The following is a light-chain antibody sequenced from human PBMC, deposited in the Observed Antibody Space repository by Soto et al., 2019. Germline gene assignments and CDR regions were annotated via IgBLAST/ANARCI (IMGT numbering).Light chain of an antibody. CDR2: EVS. V-gene: IGLV2-23*02. CDR3: CSYAGGATYV. CDR1: ISDVGTYNL. Sequence: QSALTQPASVSGSPGQSITISCTGTISDVGTYNLVSWFQQHPGKAPKLMIFEVSERPSGVSNRFSGSKSGNAASLTISGLQAEDEADYYCCSYAGGATYVFGTGTKLT. J-gene: IGLJ1*01.